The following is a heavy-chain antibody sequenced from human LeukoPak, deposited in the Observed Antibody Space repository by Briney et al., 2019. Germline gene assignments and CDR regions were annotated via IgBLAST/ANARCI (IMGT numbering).Heavy chain of an antibody. CDR2: ISCDGSNK. CDR3: ARGFDGNLDY. Sequence: GGSLRLSCAASGSTFSSYGMHWVRQAPGKGLEWVAVISCDGSNKYYADSVKGRFTISRDNSKNTLYLQMNSLRAEDTAVYYCARGFDGNLDYWGQGTLVTVSP. D-gene: IGHD3-9*01. V-gene: IGHV3-30*03. CDR1: GSTFSSYG. J-gene: IGHJ4*02.